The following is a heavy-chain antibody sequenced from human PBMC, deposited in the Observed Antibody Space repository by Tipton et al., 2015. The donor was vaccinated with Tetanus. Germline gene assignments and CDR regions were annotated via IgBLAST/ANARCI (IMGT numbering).Heavy chain of an antibody. CDR2: INPNSGGT. V-gene: IGHV1-2*02. Sequence: QSGPEVKKPGASVKVSCKASGYTFTGYYMHWVRQVPGQGIEGMGLINPNSGGTNYAQKFQGRVPMNRDTCISTAYMEVSRLRSDDTAIYYCSRGMDYDSSCIDYFWSQRTLVTVSS. CDR3: SRGMDYDSSCIDYF. CDR1: GYTFTGYY. J-gene: IGHJ4*02. D-gene: IGHD3-22*01.